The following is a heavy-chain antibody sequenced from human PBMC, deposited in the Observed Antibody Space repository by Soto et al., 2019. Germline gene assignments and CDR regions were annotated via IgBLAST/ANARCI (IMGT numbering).Heavy chain of an antibody. D-gene: IGHD2-2*01. CDR1: GYTFTSYG. Sequence: VASVKVSCKASGYTFTSYGISWVRQAPGQGLEWMGWISAYNGNTNYAQKLQGRVTMTTDTSTSTAYMELRSLRSDDTAVYYCARDSCISTSCYVHYWGQGTLVTVSS. CDR3: ARDSCISTSCYVHY. CDR2: ISAYNGNT. J-gene: IGHJ4*02. V-gene: IGHV1-18*01.